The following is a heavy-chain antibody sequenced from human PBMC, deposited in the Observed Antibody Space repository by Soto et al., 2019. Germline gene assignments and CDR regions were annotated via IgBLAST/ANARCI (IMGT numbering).Heavy chain of an antibody. CDR2: ISAYNGNT. Sequence: ASVKGSCKSSGYISSDYGITWVRQAPGQGLEWMGWISAYNGNTDYAQKFQDRLTLATDTSTSTAYMELRSLRSDDTALYYCATPVTSPDHIDIWGQGTMVSVSS. V-gene: IGHV1-18*01. CDR1: GYISSDYG. D-gene: IGHD4-4*01. CDR3: ATPVTSPDHIDI. J-gene: IGHJ3*02.